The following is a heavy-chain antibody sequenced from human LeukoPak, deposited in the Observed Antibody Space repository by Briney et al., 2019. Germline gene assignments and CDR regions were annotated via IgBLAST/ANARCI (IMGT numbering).Heavy chain of an antibody. D-gene: IGHD2-21*02. Sequence: PGRSLRLSCAASGFTFSSYGMHWVRQAPGKGLEWVAVIWYDGSNKYYADSVKGRFTISRDNSKNTLYLQMNGLRAEDTAVYYCARVSGTADYFDYWGQGTLVTVSS. CDR1: GFTFSSYG. V-gene: IGHV3-33*01. CDR2: IWYDGSNK. J-gene: IGHJ4*02. CDR3: ARVSGTADYFDY.